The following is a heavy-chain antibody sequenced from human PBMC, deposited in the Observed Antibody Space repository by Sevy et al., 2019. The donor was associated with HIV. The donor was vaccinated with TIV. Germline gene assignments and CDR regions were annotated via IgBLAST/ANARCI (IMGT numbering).Heavy chain of an antibody. D-gene: IGHD6-13*01. J-gene: IGHJ5*02. V-gene: IGHV1-2*02. Sequence: ASVKVSCKASGYTFTGYYMHWVRQAPGQGLEWMGWINPNSGGTNYAQTFQGRVTMTRDTSISTAYMELSRLRSDDTAVYYCARDLEAAAASDPWGQGTLVTVSS. CDR1: GYTFTGYY. CDR3: ARDLEAAAASDP. CDR2: INPNSGGT.